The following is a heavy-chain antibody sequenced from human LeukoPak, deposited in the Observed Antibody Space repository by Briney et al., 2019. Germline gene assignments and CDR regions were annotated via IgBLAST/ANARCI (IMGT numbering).Heavy chain of an antibody. CDR3: ARDFQGGPNDP. CDR1: GGSIRSSYYY. D-gene: IGHD2-15*01. CDR2: IYDSGST. V-gene: IGHV4-39*07. Sequence: SETLSLTCTVSGGSIRSSYYYWGWIRQPPGKGLEWIGSIYDSGSTYHNPSLKSRVTISLDTSRNQFSLKLSSVTAADTAVYYCARDFQGGPNDPWGQGTLVTVSP. J-gene: IGHJ5*02.